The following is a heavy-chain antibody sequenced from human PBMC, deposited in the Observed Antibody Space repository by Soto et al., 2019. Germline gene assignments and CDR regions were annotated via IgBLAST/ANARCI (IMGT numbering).Heavy chain of an antibody. J-gene: IGHJ4*03. V-gene: IGHV4-39*07. CDR2: INDSGSA. CDR3: ARGGGYHDY. CDR1: GGSFGSSAYY. D-gene: IGHD1-26*01. Sequence: SETLSLTCTVSGGSFGSSAYYWGWIRRAPGKGLEWIGSINDSGSAHYNPSLKSRVTISVDTFKNQFSLKLTSVTAADTAVYYCARGGGYHDYWGQGPMVTVSS.